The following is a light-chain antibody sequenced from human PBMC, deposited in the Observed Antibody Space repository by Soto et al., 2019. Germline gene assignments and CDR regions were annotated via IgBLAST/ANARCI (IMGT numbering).Light chain of an antibody. J-gene: IGLJ1*01. CDR2: EVS. CDR3: FSYTISSTYV. Sequence: QSALTQPASVSGSPGQSITISCTGTSSDVGGYNYVSWYQQHPGEAPKLLIYEVSDRPSGVSNRFSGSNSGNTASLTISVLQAEDESDYYCFSYTISSTYVFGTGPNLTVL. V-gene: IGLV2-14*01. CDR1: SSDVGGYNY.